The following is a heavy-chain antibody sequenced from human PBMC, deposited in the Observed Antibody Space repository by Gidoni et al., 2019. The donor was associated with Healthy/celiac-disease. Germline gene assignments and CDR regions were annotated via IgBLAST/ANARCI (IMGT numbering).Heavy chain of an antibody. CDR3: ARDTGRIQLWSLRFDY. Sequence: QVQLQQSGPGLVQPSQTLSLTCAISGDSVSSNSSAWNWIRQSPSRGLEWLGRTYYRSKWYNDYAVSVKSRITINPDTSKNQFSLQLNSVTPEDTAVYYCARDTGRIQLWSLRFDYWGQGTLVTVSS. CDR2: TYYRSKWYN. D-gene: IGHD5-18*01. V-gene: IGHV6-1*01. J-gene: IGHJ4*02. CDR1: GDSVSSNSSA.